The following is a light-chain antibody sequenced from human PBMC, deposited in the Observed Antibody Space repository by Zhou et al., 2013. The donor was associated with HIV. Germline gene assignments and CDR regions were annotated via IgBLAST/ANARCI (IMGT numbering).Light chain of an antibody. Sequence: DIQMTQSPSTLSASVGDRVTFTCRASQDITTRLAWYQQKVGKAPKLLISKASSLESGVPSRFSGSGSGTEFTLTISSLQPDDFATYYCQQYNTYSYTFGQGTKLEIK. J-gene: IGKJ2*01. CDR3: QQYNTYSYT. CDR1: QDITTR. CDR2: KAS. V-gene: IGKV1-5*03.